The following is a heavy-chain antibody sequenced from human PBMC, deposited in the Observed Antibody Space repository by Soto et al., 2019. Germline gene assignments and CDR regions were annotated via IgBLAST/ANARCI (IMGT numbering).Heavy chain of an antibody. Sequence: RQAPGKGLEWVSSISTSSRYTYYADSVKGRFTISRDNAKNSLYLQMNSLRVEDTAVYFCARGGSSGWYTDYWGQGTLVTVSS. D-gene: IGHD6-19*01. J-gene: IGHJ4*02. V-gene: IGHV3-21*01. CDR2: ISTSSRYT. CDR3: ARGGSSGWYTDY.